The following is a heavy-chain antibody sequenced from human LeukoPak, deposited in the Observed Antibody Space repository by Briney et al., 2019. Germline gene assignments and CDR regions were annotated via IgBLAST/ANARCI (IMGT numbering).Heavy chain of an antibody. J-gene: IGHJ4*02. Sequence: SLRLSCAASGFTFDDYAMHWVRQAPGKGLEWASGISWNSGSIGYADSVKGRFTISRDNAKNSLYLQMNSLRAEDTALYYCAKDMELVYFDYWGQGTLVTVSS. CDR1: GFTFDDYA. CDR2: ISWNSGSI. V-gene: IGHV3-9*01. CDR3: AKDMELVYFDY. D-gene: IGHD6-13*01.